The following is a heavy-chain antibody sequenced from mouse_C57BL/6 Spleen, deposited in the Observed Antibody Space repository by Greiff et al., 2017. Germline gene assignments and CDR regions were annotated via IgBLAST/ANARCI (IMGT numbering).Heavy chain of an antibody. CDR2: ISSGSSTI. CDR3: ARRTLDYAMDY. Sequence: DVMLVESGGGLVKPGGSLKLSCAASGFTFSDYGMHWVRQAPEKGLEWVAYISSGSSTIYYADTVKGRFTISRDNAKNTLFLQMTSLRSEDTAMYYCARRTLDYAMDYWGQGTSVTVSS. V-gene: IGHV5-17*01. J-gene: IGHJ4*01. CDR1: GFTFSDYG.